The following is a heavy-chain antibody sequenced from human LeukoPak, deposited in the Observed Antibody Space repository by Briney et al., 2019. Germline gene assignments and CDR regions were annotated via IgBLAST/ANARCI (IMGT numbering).Heavy chain of an antibody. Sequence: GASVKVSCKASGYTFTSYGISWVRQAPGQGLEWMGWINAYNGNTNYAQKLQGRVTMTTDTSTSTAYMELRSLRPDDTAVYYCARVLITIFGVAPYYGMDVWGQETTVTVSS. J-gene: IGHJ6*02. CDR3: ARVLITIFGVAPYYGMDV. CDR2: INAYNGNT. CDR1: GYTFTSYG. V-gene: IGHV1-18*01. D-gene: IGHD3-3*01.